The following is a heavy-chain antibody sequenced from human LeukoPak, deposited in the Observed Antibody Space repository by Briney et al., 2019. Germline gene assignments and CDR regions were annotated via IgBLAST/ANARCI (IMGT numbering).Heavy chain of an antibody. D-gene: IGHD6-6*01. CDR2: IYYSGST. Sequence: SETLSLTCTVSGGSISNYYWSWIRQPPGKGLEWIGYIYYSGSTNYNPSLKSRVTISVDTSKNQFSLKLSSVTAADTAVYYCARTLSAYSSSSLGYWGQGTLVTVSS. V-gene: IGHV4-59*01. CDR3: ARTLSAYSSSSLGY. J-gene: IGHJ4*02. CDR1: GGSISNYY.